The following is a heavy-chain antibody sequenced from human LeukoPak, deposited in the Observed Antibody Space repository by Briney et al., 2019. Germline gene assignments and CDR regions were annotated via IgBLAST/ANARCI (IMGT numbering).Heavy chain of an antibody. D-gene: IGHD6-19*01. CDR3: AGDLYSSGWYVDY. CDR2: IYSGGST. V-gene: IGHV3-53*01. CDR1: GFTVSSNY. J-gene: IGHJ4*02. Sequence: QPGGSLRLSCAASGFTVSSNYMSWVRQAPGKGLEWVSVIYSGGSTYYADSVKGRFTISRDNSKNTLYLQMNSLRAEDTAVYYCAGDLYSSGWYVDYWGQGTLVTVSS.